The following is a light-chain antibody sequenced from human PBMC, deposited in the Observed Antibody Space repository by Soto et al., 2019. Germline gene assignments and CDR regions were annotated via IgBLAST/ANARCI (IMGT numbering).Light chain of an antibody. CDR2: ATS. V-gene: IGKV1-39*01. Sequence: VTITCRASQSISSWLAWYQKKPGKAPKFLIYATSSVQSDVPSRFSGSGSGTDFTLTINSLQPEDFATYLCQQRFDTTFTFGQGTRLEIK. CDR3: QQRFDTTFT. J-gene: IGKJ5*01. CDR1: QSISSW.